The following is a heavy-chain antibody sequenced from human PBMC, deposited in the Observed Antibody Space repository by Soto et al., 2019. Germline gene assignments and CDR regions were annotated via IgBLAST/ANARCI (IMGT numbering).Heavy chain of an antibody. Sequence: ASVKVCCKVSGYTLTELSMHWVRQAPGKGLEWMGGFDPEDGETIYAQKFQGRVTMTEDTSTDTAYMELSSLRSEDTAVYYCATNTWKGFQLVYYYYGMDVWGQGTTVTVSS. CDR3: ATNTWKGFQLVYYYYGMDV. CDR1: GYTLTELS. V-gene: IGHV1-24*01. CDR2: FDPEDGET. J-gene: IGHJ6*02. D-gene: IGHD6-13*01.